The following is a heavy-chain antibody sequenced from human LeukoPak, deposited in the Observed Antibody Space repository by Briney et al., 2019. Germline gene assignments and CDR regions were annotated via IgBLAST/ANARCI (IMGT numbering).Heavy chain of an antibody. CDR2: IYYSGST. D-gene: IGHD6-13*01. CDR1: GGSISNSGYY. J-gene: IGHJ4*02. V-gene: IGHV4-39*07. Sequence: PSETLSLTCTVSGGSISNSGYYWGWIRQPPGKGLEWIGNIYYSGSTYYNPSLKSRVTISVDTSKNQFSLNLSSVTAADTAVYYCARGIADPYSFDSWGQGTLVTVSS. CDR3: ARGIADPYSFDS.